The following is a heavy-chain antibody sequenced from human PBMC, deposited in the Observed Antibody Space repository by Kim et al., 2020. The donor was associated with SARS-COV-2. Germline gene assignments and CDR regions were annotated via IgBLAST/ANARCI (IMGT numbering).Heavy chain of an antibody. J-gene: IGHJ6*02. V-gene: IGHV4-34*01. CDR2: INHSGST. Sequence: SETLSLTCAVYGGSFSGYYWSWIRQPPGKGLEWIGEINHSGSTNYNPSLKSRVTISVDTSKNQFSLKLSSVTAADTAVYYCARGSEGITMIVVVKPYYYYGMDVWGQGTPVTVSS. D-gene: IGHD3-22*01. CDR1: GGSFSGYY. CDR3: ARGSEGITMIVVVKPYYYYGMDV.